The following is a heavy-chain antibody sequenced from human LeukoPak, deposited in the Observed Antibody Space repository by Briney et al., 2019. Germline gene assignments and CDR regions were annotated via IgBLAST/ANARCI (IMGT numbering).Heavy chain of an antibody. D-gene: IGHD6-25*01. CDR2: ISASGTLT. CDR3: ARDGTPIYSSGWVYMDV. V-gene: IGHV3-48*03. Sequence: KTGGSLRLSCAVSGFSFSSYEVNWVRQARGKGVEWVSYISASGTLTHYADWVEGRLTIHRDNAKKSVYLQMNSLRGEHTAVYYCARDGTPIYSSGWVYMDVWGKGTTVTISS. J-gene: IGHJ6*04. CDR1: GFSFSSYE.